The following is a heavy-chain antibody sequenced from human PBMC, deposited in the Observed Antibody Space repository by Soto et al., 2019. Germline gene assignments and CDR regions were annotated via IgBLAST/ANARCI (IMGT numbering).Heavy chain of an antibody. CDR3: ARDLAAVPRAFDY. V-gene: IGHV4-59*01. Sequence: QVQLQESGPGLLKPSETLSLTCTVSGGSISSYFHIWVRQPPGKGLEWIGSVYYTGTTDYNPSLKSRVTISVNTSKTQFSLNLRSVTAADTAVYYCARDLAAVPRAFDYWGRGTLVTVSS. CDR1: GGSISSYF. J-gene: IGHJ4*02. CDR2: VYYTGTT. D-gene: IGHD6-13*01.